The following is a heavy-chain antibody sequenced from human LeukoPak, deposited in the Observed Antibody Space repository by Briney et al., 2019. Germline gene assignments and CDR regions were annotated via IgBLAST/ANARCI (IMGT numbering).Heavy chain of an antibody. J-gene: IGHJ4*02. D-gene: IGHD2/OR15-2a*01. CDR1: GFSVSTSY. V-gene: IGHV3-53*01. Sequence: GGSLRLSCVSSGFSVSTSYISWVRQAPGKGLEWVSVIHDDGTTHYADSVKGRFTISRDNSKNTVFLQMTSLGAEDTAIYYCASVEGGNHFDYWGQGTLVSVSS. CDR3: ASVEGGNHFDY. CDR2: IHDDGTT.